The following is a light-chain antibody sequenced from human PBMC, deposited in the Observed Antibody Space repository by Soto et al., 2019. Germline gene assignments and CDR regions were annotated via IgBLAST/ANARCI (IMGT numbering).Light chain of an antibody. CDR3: QQYDSWPRT. CDR1: QSISNK. Sequence: EIVMTQVPATLSVSPGERATLSCRASQSISNKLAWYQQKPGQAPRFLMYLASSRATGFPARFSGSGSGTEFTLTISSLQSEDFAVYYCQQYDSWPRTFGQGTKVDIK. V-gene: IGKV3-15*01. J-gene: IGKJ1*01. CDR2: LAS.